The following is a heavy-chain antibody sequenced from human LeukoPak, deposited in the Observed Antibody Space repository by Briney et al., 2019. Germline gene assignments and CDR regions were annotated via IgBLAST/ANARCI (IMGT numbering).Heavy chain of an antibody. Sequence: SETLSLTCAVYGGSFSGYYCSWIRQPPGKGLEWIGEINHSGSTNYNPSLKSRVTISVDTSKTQFSLKLSSVTAADTAVYYCARAVWYGSGSYYNYWGQGTLVTVSS. V-gene: IGHV4-34*01. CDR3: ARAVWYGSGSYYNY. CDR2: INHSGST. D-gene: IGHD3-10*01. J-gene: IGHJ4*02. CDR1: GGSFSGYY.